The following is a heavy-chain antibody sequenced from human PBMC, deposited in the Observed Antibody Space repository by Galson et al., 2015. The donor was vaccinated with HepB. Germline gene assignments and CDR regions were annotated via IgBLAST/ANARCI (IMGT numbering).Heavy chain of an antibody. J-gene: IGHJ4*02. CDR1: GFTFNSYS. Sequence: SLRLSCAASGFTFNSYSMNWVRQAPGKGLEWLSYISSSSSTTIYYADSVKGRFTISRDNAKSSLYLQVNSLRAEDTAVYYCARDFEIVVVTAISGLGYWGQGTLVTVSS. CDR2: ISSSSSTTI. CDR3: ARDFEIVVVTAISGLGY. V-gene: IGHV3-48*04. D-gene: IGHD2-21*02.